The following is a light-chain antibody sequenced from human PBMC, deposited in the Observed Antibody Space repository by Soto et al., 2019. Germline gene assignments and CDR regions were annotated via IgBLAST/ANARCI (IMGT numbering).Light chain of an antibody. CDR1: SSDVGGYNY. CDR3: SSYTSSSTLEV. J-gene: IGLJ3*02. CDR2: EVS. Sequence: QSALTQPAFVSGSPGQLITISCTGTSSDVGGYNYVSWYQQHPGKAPKLMIYEVSNRPSGVSNRFSGSKSGNTASLTISGLQAEDEADYYCSSYTSSSTLEVFGGGTKLTVL. V-gene: IGLV2-14*01.